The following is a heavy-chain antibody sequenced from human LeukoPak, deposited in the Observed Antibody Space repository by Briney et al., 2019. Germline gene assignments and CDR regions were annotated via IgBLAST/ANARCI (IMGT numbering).Heavy chain of an antibody. J-gene: IGHJ4*02. Sequence: GGSLRLSCAASGFTFSSYGMHWVRQAPGKGLEGVAVIWYDGSNKYYADSVKGRFTISRDNSKNTLYLQMNSLRAEDTAVYYCARELLAGTPYWGQGTLVTVSS. CDR1: GFTFSSYG. CDR2: IWYDGSNK. V-gene: IGHV3-33*01. CDR3: ARELLAGTPY. D-gene: IGHD6-19*01.